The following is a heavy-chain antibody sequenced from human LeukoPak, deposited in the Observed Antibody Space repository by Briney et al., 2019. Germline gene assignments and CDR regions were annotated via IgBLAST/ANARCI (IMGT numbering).Heavy chain of an antibody. D-gene: IGHD2-15*01. CDR3: ARPGDGCSGGSCYYFDY. CDR2: ISGSGGNT. V-gene: IGHV3-23*01. Sequence: GGSLRLSCAASGFTFSSYAMSWARQAPGKGLEWISGISGSGGNTYYADSVKGRFTISRDISKNTLYLQMNSLRGEDTAVYYCARPGDGCSGGSCYYFDYWGQGTLVTVSS. CDR1: GFTFSSYA. J-gene: IGHJ4*02.